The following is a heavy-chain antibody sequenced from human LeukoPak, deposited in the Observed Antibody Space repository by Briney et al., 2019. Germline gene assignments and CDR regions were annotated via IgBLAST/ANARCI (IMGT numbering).Heavy chain of an antibody. D-gene: IGHD5-24*01. CDR3: ARGARAGYNLEPFDY. V-gene: IGHV4-59*08. J-gene: IGHJ4*02. Sequence: PSETLSLTCTVSGGSMSSYYWSWIRQPPGKGLEWIGYTYYSGSTKYNPSLRSRVTISVDTSKNQFSLKLSSVTAADTAVYYCARGARAGYNLEPFDYWGQGTLVTVSS. CDR2: TYYSGST. CDR1: GGSMSSYY.